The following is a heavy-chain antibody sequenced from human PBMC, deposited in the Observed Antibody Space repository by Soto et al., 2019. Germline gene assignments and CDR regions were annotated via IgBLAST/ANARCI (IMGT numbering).Heavy chain of an antibody. CDR1: GGTFSSYV. CDR3: ARENYYGSWRYDRYYFDY. J-gene: IGHJ4*02. V-gene: IGHV1-69*12. Sequence: QVQLVQSGAEVKKPGSSVKVSCKASGGTFSSYVISWVRQAPGQGLEWMGGIIPIFGTANYAQKFQGRVTMTADXXTXTXYMELSSLRSEATAVYYCARENYYGSWRYDRYYFDYWGQGTLVTVSS. CDR2: IIPIFGTA. D-gene: IGHD3-10*01.